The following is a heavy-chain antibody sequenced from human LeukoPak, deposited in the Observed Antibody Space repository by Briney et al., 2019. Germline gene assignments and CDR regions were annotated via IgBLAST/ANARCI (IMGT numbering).Heavy chain of an antibody. CDR3: ASQGFITMVRGVTRFDY. CDR1: GFTFSSYS. J-gene: IGHJ4*02. V-gene: IGHV3-21*01. Sequence: GRSLRLSCAASGFTFSSYSMNWVRQAPGKGLEWVSSISSSSSYIYYADSVKGRFTISRDNAKNSLYLQMNSLRAEDTAVYYCASQGFITMVRGVTRFDYWGQGTLVTVSS. D-gene: IGHD3-10*01. CDR2: ISSSSSYI.